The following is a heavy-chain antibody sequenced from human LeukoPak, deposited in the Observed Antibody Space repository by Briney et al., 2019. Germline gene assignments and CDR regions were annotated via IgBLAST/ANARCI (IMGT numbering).Heavy chain of an antibody. V-gene: IGHV5-51*01. CDR3: ARSTNYDSSGYVGDY. D-gene: IGHD3-22*01. Sequence: GESLKISCKCSGYIFTSYWIGWVRQVPGKGLEWMGIIYPGDSDTRYSPSFQGQVTISADKSISTAYLQWSSLKASDTAMYYCARSTNYDSSGYVGDYWGQGTLVTVSS. J-gene: IGHJ4*02. CDR2: IYPGDSDT. CDR1: GYIFTSYW.